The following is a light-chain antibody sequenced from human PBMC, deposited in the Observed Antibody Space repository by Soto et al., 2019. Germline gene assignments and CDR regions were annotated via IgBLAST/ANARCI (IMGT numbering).Light chain of an antibody. J-gene: IGKJ1*01. CDR3: QQRSNWPPWT. CDR2: DAS. V-gene: IGKV3-11*01. Sequence: EIVLTQSPATLSLSPGERATLSCRASQSVSSYLAWYQQKPGQAPRLLTYDASNRATGIPARFSGSGSGTDFTLTISSLEPEDLAVYYCQQRSNWPPWTFGQGTKVDIK. CDR1: QSVSSY.